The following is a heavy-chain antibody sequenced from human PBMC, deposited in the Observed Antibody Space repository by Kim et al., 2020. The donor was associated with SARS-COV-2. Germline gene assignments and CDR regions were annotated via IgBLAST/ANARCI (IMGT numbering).Heavy chain of an antibody. CDR2: ISSSGSTI. J-gene: IGHJ6*03. Sequence: GGSLRLSCAASGFTFSSYEMNWVRQAPGKGLEWVSYISSSGSTIYYADSVKGQFTISRDNAKNSLYLQMNSLRAEDTAVYYCARGYCSSTSCYGQYYMDVWGKGTTVTVSS. V-gene: IGHV3-48*03. D-gene: IGHD2-2*01. CDR1: GFTFSSYE. CDR3: ARGYCSSTSCYGQYYMDV.